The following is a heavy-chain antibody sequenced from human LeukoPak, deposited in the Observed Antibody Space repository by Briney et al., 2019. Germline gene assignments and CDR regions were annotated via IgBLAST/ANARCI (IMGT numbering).Heavy chain of an antibody. Sequence: GASVKVSCKASGYTFTSYAMHWVRQAPGQRLEWMGWINAGNGNTKYSQKFQGRVTITRDTSASTAYMELSSLRSEDTAVYYCARNRESGRGYSYGLDVDYWGQGTLVTVSS. CDR2: INAGNGNT. J-gene: IGHJ4*02. CDR1: GYTFTSYA. CDR3: ARNRESGRGYSYGLDVDY. V-gene: IGHV1-3*01. D-gene: IGHD5-18*01.